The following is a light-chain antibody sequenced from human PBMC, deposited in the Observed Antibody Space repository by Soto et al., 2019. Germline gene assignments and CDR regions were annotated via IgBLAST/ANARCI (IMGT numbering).Light chain of an antibody. Sequence: QSALTQPASVSGSLGQSITISCTGTSSDVGGYNYVSWYQQHPGKDPKVVIFEVTNRPSGVSSRFSGSKSGNTASLTVSGLQAVDEGDYYCSSYTSSSTVVFGGGTKLTVL. CDR3: SSYTSSSTVV. CDR1: SSDVGGYNY. CDR2: EVT. V-gene: IGLV2-14*01. J-gene: IGLJ2*01.